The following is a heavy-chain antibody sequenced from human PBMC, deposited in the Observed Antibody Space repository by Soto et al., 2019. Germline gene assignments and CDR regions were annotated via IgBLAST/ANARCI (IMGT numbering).Heavy chain of an antibody. V-gene: IGHV1-18*01. D-gene: IGHD6-13*01. CDR1: GYTFTSYG. CDR3: AGVSSSSVPNWFDP. CDR2: ISAYNGNT. Sequence: QVQLVQSGAEVKKPGSSVKVSCKASGYTFTSYGISWVRQAPGQGLEWMGWISAYNGNTNYAQKLQGRVTMTTDTSTSTAYIELRSLRSDDTAVYYCAGVSSSSVPNWFDPWGQGTLDPVSS. J-gene: IGHJ5*02.